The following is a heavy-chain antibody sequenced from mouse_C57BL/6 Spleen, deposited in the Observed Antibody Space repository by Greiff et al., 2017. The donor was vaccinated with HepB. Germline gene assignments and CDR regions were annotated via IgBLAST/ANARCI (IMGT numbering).Heavy chain of an antibody. CDR2: MSSGSSTI. Sequence: EVKLMESGGGLVKPGGSLKLSCAASGFTFSDYGMHWVHQAPEKGLEWVAYMSSGSSTIYYADTVKGRFTISRDNAKNTLFLQMTSLRSEDTAMYYCARSPCFAYWGQGTLVTVSA. CDR3: ARSPCFAY. V-gene: IGHV5-17*01. J-gene: IGHJ3*01. CDR1: GFTFSDYG.